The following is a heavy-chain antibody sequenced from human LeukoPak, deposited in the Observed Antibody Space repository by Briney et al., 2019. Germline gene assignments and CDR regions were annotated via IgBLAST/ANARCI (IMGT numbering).Heavy chain of an antibody. CDR1: GFTFSSYA. D-gene: IGHD2-8*01. CDR3: ARVLMVYAIRGAFDI. CDR2: ISYDGSNK. Sequence: GGSLRLSCAASGFTFSSYAMHWVRQAPGKGLEWVAVISYDGSNKYYADSVKGRFTISRDNSKNTLYLQMNSLRAEDTAVYYCARVLMVYAIRGAFDIWGQGTMVTVSS. J-gene: IGHJ3*02. V-gene: IGHV3-30*04.